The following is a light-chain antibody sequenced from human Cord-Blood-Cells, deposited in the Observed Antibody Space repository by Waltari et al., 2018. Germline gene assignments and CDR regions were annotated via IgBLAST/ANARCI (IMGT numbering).Light chain of an antibody. Sequence: QSALTQPASVSGSPGQSITISCTGTSSDVGGYNYVSWYQQHPGKAPKLMIYEVSNRPSGLYKRFSVSKSGNTASLTISGLQAENEADYYCSSYTSSSTLVFGTRTKVTVL. J-gene: IGLJ1*01. CDR3: SSYTSSSTLV. CDR2: EVS. V-gene: IGLV2-14*01. CDR1: SSDVGGYNY.